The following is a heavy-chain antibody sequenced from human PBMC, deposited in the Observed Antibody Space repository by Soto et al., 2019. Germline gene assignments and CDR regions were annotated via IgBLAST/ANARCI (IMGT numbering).Heavy chain of an antibody. Sequence: SETLSLTCTVSGGSISSYYWSWIRQPPGKGLEWIGYIYYSGSTNYNPSLKSRVTISVATSRNQFSLKLSSVTAADTAVYYCARDNPSAAQVATIRYFDYWGQGTLVTVSS. CDR3: ARDNPSAAQVATIRYFDY. CDR1: GGSISSYY. V-gene: IGHV4-59*01. J-gene: IGHJ4*02. CDR2: IYYSGST. D-gene: IGHD5-12*01.